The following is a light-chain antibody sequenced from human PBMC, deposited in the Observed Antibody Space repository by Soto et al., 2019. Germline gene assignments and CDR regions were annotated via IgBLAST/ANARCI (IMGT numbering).Light chain of an antibody. V-gene: IGKV3-15*01. J-gene: IGKJ4*01. CDR3: QQYGDWPLT. CDR2: ATS. Sequence: EIVLTQSPATLSVSPGERATLSCRASQSVGNNFAWYQKKPGQAPRLLIFATSTRATGVPARFSGSGSGTEFTPTISSLQSEDFAVYYCQQYGDWPLTFGGGAKVEIE. CDR1: QSVGNN.